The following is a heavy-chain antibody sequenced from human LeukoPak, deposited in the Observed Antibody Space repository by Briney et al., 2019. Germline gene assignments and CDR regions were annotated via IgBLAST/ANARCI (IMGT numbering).Heavy chain of an antibody. Sequence: GGSLRLSRAASGFTFDDYGMSWVRQAPGKGLEWVSGINWNGGSTGYADSVKGRFTISRDNAKNSLYLQMNSLRAEDTALYHCARALYYDFWSGSPDDAFDIWGQGTMVTVSS. CDR3: ARALYYDFWSGSPDDAFDI. CDR2: INWNGGST. J-gene: IGHJ3*02. V-gene: IGHV3-20*01. CDR1: GFTFDDYG. D-gene: IGHD3-3*01.